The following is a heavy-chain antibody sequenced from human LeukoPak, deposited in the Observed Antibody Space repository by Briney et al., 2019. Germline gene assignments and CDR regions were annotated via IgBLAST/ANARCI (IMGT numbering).Heavy chain of an antibody. V-gene: IGHV1-2*02. CDR2: INPAIGKNPNSGGK. D-gene: IGHD4/OR15-4a*01. J-gene: IGHJ4*02. CDR3: ARVKKVLPEFEY. Sequence: ASVQVSCKASGYRFTDYYIHWVRQAPGQGLGWMGWINPAIGKNPNSGGKFYAQKFRDRVTMSTDTSITTIYMGLSSLRSDDAAVYYCARVKKVLPEFEYWGQGSLLTVS. CDR1: GYRFTDYY.